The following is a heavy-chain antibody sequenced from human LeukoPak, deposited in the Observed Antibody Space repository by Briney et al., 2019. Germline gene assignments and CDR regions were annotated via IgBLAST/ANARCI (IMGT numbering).Heavy chain of an antibody. CDR1: GFTFSTYV. CDR2: VSYDGDIQ. J-gene: IGHJ3*02. CDR3: ARVQCSGATCPGGPFDI. Sequence: PGGSPRLSCAACGFTFSTYVMHWVRQAPGKGLEWVAGVSYDGDIQYYTDSVRGRFTISRDNSENTLFLQMNSLRPEDTAVFFCARVQCSGATCPGGPFDIWGQGTMVSVSS. V-gene: IGHV3-30*10. D-gene: IGHD2-15*01.